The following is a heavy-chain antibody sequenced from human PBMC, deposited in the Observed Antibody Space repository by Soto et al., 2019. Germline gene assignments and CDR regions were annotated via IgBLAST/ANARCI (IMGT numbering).Heavy chain of an antibody. Sequence: SETLSLTCTVSGGSISSYYWSWIRQPPGKGLEWIGYIYYSGSTNYNPSLKSRVTISVDTSKNQFSLKLSSVTAADTAVYYCAIKTGYSSGWSTGDAFDIWGQGTMVTVS. CDR1: GGSISSYY. V-gene: IGHV4-59*01. CDR2: IYYSGST. J-gene: IGHJ3*02. CDR3: AIKTGYSSGWSTGDAFDI. D-gene: IGHD6-19*01.